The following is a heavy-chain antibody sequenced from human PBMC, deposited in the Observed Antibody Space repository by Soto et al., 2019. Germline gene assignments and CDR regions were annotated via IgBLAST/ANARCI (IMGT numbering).Heavy chain of an antibody. CDR2: ISYSGST. D-gene: IGHD2-15*01. J-gene: IGHJ4*02. Sequence: SETLSLTSTVSDGSISSGNYYWSWIRQPPGKGLEWIGFISYSGSTYYNLSLKSRVTISVDTSKNQFSLNLSFVTAADTAVYYCATMGTPATGLYYFDYWGQGTLVTVSS. CDR1: DGSISSGNYY. V-gene: IGHV4-30-4*01. CDR3: ATMGTPATGLYYFDY.